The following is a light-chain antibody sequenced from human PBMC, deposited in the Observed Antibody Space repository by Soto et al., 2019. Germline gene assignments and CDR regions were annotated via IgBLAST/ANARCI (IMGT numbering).Light chain of an antibody. J-gene: IGKJ4*01. CDR3: HQYCSSLRT. CDR1: QSVSSSY. CDR2: GAS. Sequence: EIELTQSPGTLSLSPGERATLSCRASQSVSSSYLAWYQQKPGQAPRLLIYGASSSATGIPCRFRGSVSGADFTLTISRLEPDDVAVYYCHQYCSSLRTLGGGTKVDSK. V-gene: IGKV3-20*01.